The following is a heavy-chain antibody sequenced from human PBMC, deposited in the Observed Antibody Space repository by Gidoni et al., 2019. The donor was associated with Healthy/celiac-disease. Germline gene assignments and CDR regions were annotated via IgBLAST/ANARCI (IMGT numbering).Heavy chain of an antibody. CDR2: INPHSSGT. V-gene: IGHV1-2*04. CDR1: GYTFTGYY. J-gene: IGHJ6*02. D-gene: IGHD6-13*01. Sequence: VQLVQPGAEVKKPGASVKVSCKASGYTFTGYYMHWVRQAPGHGLEWMGWINPHSSGTNYAQKFQGWVTMTRDTSISTAYMELSRLRSDDTAVYYCARSWFTYYYYGMDVWGQGTTVTVSS. CDR3: ARSWFTYYYYGMDV.